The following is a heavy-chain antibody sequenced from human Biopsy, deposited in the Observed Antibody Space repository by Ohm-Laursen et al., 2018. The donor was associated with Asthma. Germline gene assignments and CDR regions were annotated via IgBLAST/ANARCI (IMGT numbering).Heavy chain of an antibody. J-gene: IGHJ6*02. D-gene: IGHD4-17*01. V-gene: IGHV1-69*01. CDR1: GDILSSFG. Sequence: GSSVKVSCKAHGDILSSFGIKWVRKAPGQGLEWMGGVIPIYGTTHTAQKFQGRVTITADESTSTAYMELTSLRKEDTAVYYCAGGGYYGDRRYHNGLDVWGQGTTVTVSS. CDR3: AGGGYYGDRRYHNGLDV. CDR2: VIPIYGTT.